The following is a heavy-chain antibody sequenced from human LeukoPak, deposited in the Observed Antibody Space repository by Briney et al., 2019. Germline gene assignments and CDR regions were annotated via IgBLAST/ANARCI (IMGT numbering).Heavy chain of an antibody. V-gene: IGHV4-4*09. D-gene: IGHD6-19*01. Sequence: PSETLSLTCTVSGGSISSYYWSWIRQPPGKGLEWIGYIYTSGSTNYNPSLKSRVTISVDTFKNQFSLKLSSVTAADTAVYYCASHGQSSGWYNYYYYMDVWGKGTTVTISS. J-gene: IGHJ6*03. CDR1: GGSISSYY. CDR3: ASHGQSSGWYNYYYYMDV. CDR2: IYTSGST.